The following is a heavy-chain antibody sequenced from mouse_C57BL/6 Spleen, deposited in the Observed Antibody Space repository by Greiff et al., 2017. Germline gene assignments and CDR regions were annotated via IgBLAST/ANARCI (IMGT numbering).Heavy chain of an antibody. V-gene: IGHV1-26*01. CDR3: AREEGDYVYYYAMDY. CDR1: GYTFTDYY. J-gene: IGHJ4*01. CDR2: INPNNGGT. D-gene: IGHD2-4*01. Sequence: EVQLQQSGPELVKPGASVKISCKASGYTFTDYYMNWVKQSHGKSLEWIGDINPNNGGTSYNQKFKGKATLTVDKSSSTAYMELRSLTSEDSAVYYCAREEGDYVYYYAMDYWGQGTSVTVSS.